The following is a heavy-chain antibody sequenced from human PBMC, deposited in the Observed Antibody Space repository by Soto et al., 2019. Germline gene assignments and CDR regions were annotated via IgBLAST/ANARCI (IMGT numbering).Heavy chain of an antibody. CDR2: IYYSGST. CDR1: GGWISSSY. CDR3: ARGEWSRYDY. J-gene: IGHJ4*02. D-gene: IGHD2-8*01. V-gene: IGHV4-59*01. Sequence: SETLSLTCTVSGGWISSSYCGWIRQPPGKGLEYIGYIYYSGSTSYNPSLKSRVTISVDTSKNQFSLKLSSVTAADTAVYYCARGEWSRYDYWGQGTLVTVS.